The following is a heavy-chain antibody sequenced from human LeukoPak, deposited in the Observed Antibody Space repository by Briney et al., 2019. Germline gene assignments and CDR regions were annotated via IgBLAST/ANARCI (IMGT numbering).Heavy chain of an antibody. CDR2: IYYSGST. CDR3: ARHGIVVVPASLKILRFLEWLLPAPLDH. Sequence: PSETLSLTCTVSGGSISSSSYYWGWIRQPPGKGLEWIGSIYYSGSTYYNPSLKSRVTISVDTSKNQFSLKLSSVTAADTAVYYCARHGIVVVPASLKILRFLEWLLPAPLDHWGQGTLVIVSS. V-gene: IGHV4-39*01. CDR1: GGSISSSSYY. D-gene: IGHD3-3*01. J-gene: IGHJ4*02.